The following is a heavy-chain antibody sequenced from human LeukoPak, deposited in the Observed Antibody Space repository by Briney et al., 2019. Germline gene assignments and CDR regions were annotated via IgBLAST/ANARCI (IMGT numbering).Heavy chain of an antibody. V-gene: IGHV3-20*04. CDR2: INWNGGST. CDR3: ARGSGSLKNDAFDI. CDR1: GFTFDDYG. J-gene: IGHJ3*02. Sequence: RPGGSLRLSCAASGFTFDDYGMTWVRHGPGKGLEWVSGINWNGGSTGYADSVKGRFTISRDNAKNSLYLQMNSLRAEDTAVYYCARGSGSLKNDAFDIWGQGTMVTVSS. D-gene: IGHD1-26*01.